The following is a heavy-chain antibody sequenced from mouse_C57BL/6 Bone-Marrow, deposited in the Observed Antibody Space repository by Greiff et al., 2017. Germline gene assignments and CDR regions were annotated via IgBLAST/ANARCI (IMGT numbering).Heavy chain of an antibody. CDR1: GFTFTSYG. V-gene: IGHV1-81*01. D-gene: IGHD1-1*01. J-gene: IGHJ3*01. Sequence: QVQLKQSGAELARPGASVKLSCKASGFTFTSYGISWVKQTTGQGLEWIGEICPRSGNTYYNEKVKGQATLSADKASSTAYMELRSLTSEDSAVYFCTYYYGRRRFAYWGQGTMVTVSA. CDR2: ICPRSGNT. CDR3: TYYYGRRRFAY.